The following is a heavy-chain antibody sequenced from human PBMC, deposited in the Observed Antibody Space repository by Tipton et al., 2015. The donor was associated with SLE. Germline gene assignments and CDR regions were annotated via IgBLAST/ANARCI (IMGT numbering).Heavy chain of an antibody. D-gene: IGHD5-12*01. CDR1: GGSISSTTYY. CDR2: IYYSGSS. V-gene: IGHV4-39*01. J-gene: IGHJ3*02. CDR3: ARQNIVATRGAFDI. Sequence: LRLSCTVSGGSISSTTYYWGWIRQPPGKGLEWIGIIYYSGSSYCNPSLKSRVTISVDTSKSQFSLRLSSVTAADTAVYYCARQNIVATRGAFDIWGQGTMVTVSS.